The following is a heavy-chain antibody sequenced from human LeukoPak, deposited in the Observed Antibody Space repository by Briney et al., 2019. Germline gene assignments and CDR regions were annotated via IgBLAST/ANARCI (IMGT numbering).Heavy chain of an antibody. Sequence: ETLSLTCDVSGGSIDSTNWWNWVRRAPGKGLEWVSSISSSGTYIYYADSLKGRFTISRDNAKNSLYLQMNSLRAEDTAVYYCARVRCGYYCSIDYWGQGTLVTVSS. V-gene: IGHV3-21*04. J-gene: IGHJ4*02. CDR3: ARVRCGYYCSIDY. CDR2: ISSSGTYI. D-gene: IGHD3-3*01. CDR1: GGSIDSTNW.